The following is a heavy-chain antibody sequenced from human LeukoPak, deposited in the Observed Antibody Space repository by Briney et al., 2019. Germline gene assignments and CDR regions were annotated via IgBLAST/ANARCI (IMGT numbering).Heavy chain of an antibody. CDR2: ISAYNGNT. D-gene: IGHD2-2*01. CDR3: AREPAATLFDY. V-gene: IGHV1-18*01. Sequence: GASVKVSCKASGYTFTSYGISWVRQAPGQRLEWMGWISAYNGNTNYAQKLQGRVTMTTDTSTSTACMELRSLRSDDTAVYYCAREPAATLFDYWGQGTLVTVSS. CDR1: GYTFTSYG. J-gene: IGHJ4*02.